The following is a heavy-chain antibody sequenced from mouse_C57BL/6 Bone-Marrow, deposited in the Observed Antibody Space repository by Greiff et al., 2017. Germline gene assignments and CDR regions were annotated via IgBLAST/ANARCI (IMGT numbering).Heavy chain of an antibody. D-gene: IGHD1-3*01. J-gene: IGHJ4*01. V-gene: IGHV5-6*01. Sequence: DVQLVESGGDLVKPGGSPKLSCAASGFTFSSYGMSWVRQTPDKRLEWVATISSGGSYTYYPDSVKGRFTISRDNAKNTLYLHMSSLKSEDTAMYYCARLLYEAMDYWGQGTSVTVSS. CDR1: GFTFSSYG. CDR2: ISSGGSYT. CDR3: ARLLYEAMDY.